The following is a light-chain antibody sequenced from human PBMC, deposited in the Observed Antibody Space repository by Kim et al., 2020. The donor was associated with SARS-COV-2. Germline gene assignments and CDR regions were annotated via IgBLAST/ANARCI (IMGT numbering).Light chain of an antibody. Sequence: DIQMTQSPSTLSASVGDRVTITCRASQTISSWLAWYQQKPGKAPELLIYDASSLKSGVPSRFSGSGSGTEFSLTISSLQPDDFATYYCQQYYVSSGTFGPGTKVDIK. CDR3: QQYYVSSGT. V-gene: IGKV1-5*01. CDR2: DAS. CDR1: QTISSW. J-gene: IGKJ1*01.